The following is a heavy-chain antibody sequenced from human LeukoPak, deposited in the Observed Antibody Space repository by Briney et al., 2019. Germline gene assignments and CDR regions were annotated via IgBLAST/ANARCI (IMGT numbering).Heavy chain of an antibody. V-gene: IGHV3-30*02. CDR1: GFTFSSYG. CDR3: AKDGFRITMIVVVYFYYYMDV. Sequence: GGSLRLPCAASGFTFSSYGMHWVRQAPGKGLEWVAFIRYDGSNKYYADSVKGRFTISRDNSKNTLYLQMNSLRAEDTAVYYCAKDGFRITMIVVVYFYYYMDVWGKGTTVTISS. J-gene: IGHJ6*03. CDR2: IRYDGSNK. D-gene: IGHD3-22*01.